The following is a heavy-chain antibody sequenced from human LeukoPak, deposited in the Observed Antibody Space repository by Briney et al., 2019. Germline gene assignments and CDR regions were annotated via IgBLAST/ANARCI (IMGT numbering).Heavy chain of an antibody. Sequence: GGSLRLSCSASGFTFSSYVMYWVRQAPGKALEYVSAISNNGGTTSYADSVKGRFTISRDNSKNTLSLQMSSLRVEDTAVYYCVKAQGYCGSGTCYFDYWGRGTLVTVSS. CDR1: GFTFSSYV. CDR3: VKAQGYCGSGTCYFDY. J-gene: IGHJ4*02. D-gene: IGHD2-15*01. CDR2: ISNNGGTT. V-gene: IGHV3-64D*08.